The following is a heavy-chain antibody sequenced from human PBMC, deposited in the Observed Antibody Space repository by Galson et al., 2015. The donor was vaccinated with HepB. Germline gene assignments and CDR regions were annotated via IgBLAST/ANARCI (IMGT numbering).Heavy chain of an antibody. CDR1: GGSISTTSYY. Sequence: SETLSLTCTVSGGSISTTSYYWGWVRQPPGKGLEWIGHIFYSGSTYYNPSLRSRVTISVDTSKNHFSLKLNSVTAADTAVYYCARRGYSYDHFDYWGQGTLVTVSS. V-gene: IGHV4-39*02. D-gene: IGHD5-18*01. CDR3: ARRGYSYDHFDY. CDR2: IFYSGST. J-gene: IGHJ4*02.